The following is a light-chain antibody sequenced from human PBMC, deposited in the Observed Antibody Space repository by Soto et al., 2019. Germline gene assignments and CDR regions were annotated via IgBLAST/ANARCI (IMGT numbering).Light chain of an antibody. J-gene: IGKJ5*01. CDR3: QQYNNWPPIT. CDR2: GAS. CDR1: PSVSGSY. Sequence: EIVLTQSPGTLSLSPGERVTLSCRASPSVSGSYLAWYQQKPGQAPRLLFYGASRRATGIPDRFSGGGSGTEFTLTISSLQSEDFAVYYCQQYNNWPPITFGQGTRLEIK. V-gene: IGKV3-20*01.